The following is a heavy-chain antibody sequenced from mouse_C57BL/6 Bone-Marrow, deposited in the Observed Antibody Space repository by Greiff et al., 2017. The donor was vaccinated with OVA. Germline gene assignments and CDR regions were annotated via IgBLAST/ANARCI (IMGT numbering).Heavy chain of an antibody. D-gene: IGHD1-1*01. J-gene: IGHJ3*01. Sequence: VQLQQSGAELVKPGASVKLSCKASGYTFTSYWMQWVKQRPGQGLEWIGEIDPSDSYTNYNQKFKGKATLTVDTSSSTAYMQLSSLTSEDSAVYYCAREENYYGSSSFAYWGQGTLVTVSA. CDR3: AREENYYGSSSFAY. CDR2: IDPSDSYT. CDR1: GYTFTSYW. V-gene: IGHV1-50*01.